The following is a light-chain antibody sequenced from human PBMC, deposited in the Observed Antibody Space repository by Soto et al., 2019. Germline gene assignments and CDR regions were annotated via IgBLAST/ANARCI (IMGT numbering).Light chain of an antibody. CDR1: QSVSSSY. CDR2: GAS. Sequence: EIVLTQSPGTLSLSPGERATLSCRASQSVSSSYLAWYQQKPGQAPRLLIYGASSRATGIPDRFSGSGSGTAFTLTIRRLEPEDLAVYYCQQYGSSPTFGPGTKVDIK. V-gene: IGKV3-20*01. J-gene: IGKJ3*01. CDR3: QQYGSSPT.